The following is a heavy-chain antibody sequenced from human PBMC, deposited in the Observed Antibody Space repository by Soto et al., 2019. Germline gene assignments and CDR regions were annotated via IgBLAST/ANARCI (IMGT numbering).Heavy chain of an antibody. V-gene: IGHV1-8*01. CDR1: GNTFTSYD. Sequence: QVQLVQSGAEVKKPGASVKVSCKASGNTFTSYDINWVRQATGQGLEYLGWMNPNSGNTAYVQKFQGRVTMTWDTSITTAYMELSGLRSEDTAVYFCARGVKYGAYSRWFDPWGQGTLVIVSS. J-gene: IGHJ5*02. CDR3: ARGVKYGAYSRWFDP. D-gene: IGHD4-17*01. CDR2: MNPNSGNT.